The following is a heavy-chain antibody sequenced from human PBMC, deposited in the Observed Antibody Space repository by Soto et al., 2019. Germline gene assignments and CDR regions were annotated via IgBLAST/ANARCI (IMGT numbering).Heavy chain of an antibody. CDR1: GYTFTGYY. V-gene: IGHV1-2*04. CDR3: ARDGYNPNTYYYYYYGMDV. Sequence: GASVKVSCKASGYTFTGYYMHWVRQAPGQGLDWMGWINPNSGGTNYAQKFQGWVTMTRDTSISTAYMELSRLRSDDTAVYYCARDGYNPNTYYYYYYGMDVWGQGTTVTVSS. J-gene: IGHJ6*02. CDR2: INPNSGGT. D-gene: IGHD5-12*01.